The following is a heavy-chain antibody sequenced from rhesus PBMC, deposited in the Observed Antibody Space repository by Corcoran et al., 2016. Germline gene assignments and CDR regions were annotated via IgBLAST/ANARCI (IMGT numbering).Heavy chain of an antibody. V-gene: IGHV4-173*01. Sequence: QLQLQESGPGLVKPSETLSLTCAVSGGSISSNYWSWIRQPPGKGLEWIGRISGSGGSTDYNPALKSRGTISTDTAKNQFSRKLSSVTAADTAVYYCASRGYSGYSSSNTHFDYWGQGVLVTVSS. D-gene: IGHD5-42*01. CDR2: ISGSGGST. CDR1: GGSISSNY. J-gene: IGHJ4*01. CDR3: ASRGYSGYSSSNTHFDY.